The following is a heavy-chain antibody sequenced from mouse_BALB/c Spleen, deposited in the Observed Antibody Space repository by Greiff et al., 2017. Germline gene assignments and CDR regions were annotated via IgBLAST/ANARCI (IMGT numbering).Heavy chain of an antibody. CDR3: ARIYRYDEEPFDY. V-gene: IGHV1-87*01. Sequence: QVQLKESGAELARPGASVKLSCKASGYTFTSYWMQWVKQRPGQGLEWIGAIYPGDGDTRYTQKFKGKATLTADKSSSTAYMQLSSLASEDSAVYYCARIYRYDEEPFDYWGQGTTLTVSS. CDR1: GYTFTSYW. CDR2: IYPGDGDT. D-gene: IGHD2-14*01. J-gene: IGHJ2*01.